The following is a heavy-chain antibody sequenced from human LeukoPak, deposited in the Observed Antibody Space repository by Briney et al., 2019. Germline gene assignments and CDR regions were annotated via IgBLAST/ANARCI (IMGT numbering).Heavy chain of an antibody. CDR3: ARVAVTGYNWFDP. V-gene: IGHV4-59*07. J-gene: IGHJ5*02. Sequence: PSDTLSLTYTVSGVSISTSYWSWIRQPPGKGLEWIGYMYYSGSTNYTPSLKSRVTISTSTSKNQFSLRLTSVTAADTAVYYCARVAVTGYNWFDPWGQGTLVTVSS. CDR2: MYYSGST. D-gene: IGHD2-21*02. CDR1: GVSISTSY.